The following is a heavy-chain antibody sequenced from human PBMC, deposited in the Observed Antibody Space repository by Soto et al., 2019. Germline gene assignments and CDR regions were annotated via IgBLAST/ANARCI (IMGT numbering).Heavy chain of an antibody. CDR2: ISYDGSNK. J-gene: IGHJ4*02. V-gene: IGHV3-30-3*01. D-gene: IGHD4-17*01. Sequence: PGGSLRLSCSASGFTFSSYAMHWVRQAPGKGLEWVAVISYDGSNKYYADSVKGRFTISRDNSKNTLYLQMNSLRAEDTAVYYCASPYGDYVGNYYFDYRGKGTLVTVSS. CDR3: ASPYGDYVGNYYFDY. CDR1: GFTFSSYA.